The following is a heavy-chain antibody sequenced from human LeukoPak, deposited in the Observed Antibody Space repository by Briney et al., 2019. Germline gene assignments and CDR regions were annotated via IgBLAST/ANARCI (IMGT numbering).Heavy chain of an antibody. CDR3: ARAAVAGTAGVGRYYYYGMDV. CDR2: IYYSGST. V-gene: IGHV4-59*01. Sequence: SETLSLTCTVSGGSISSYYWSWIRRPPGKGLEWIGYIYYSGSTNYNPSLKSRVTISVDTSKNQFSLKLSSVTAADTAVYYCARAAVAGTAGVGRYYYYGMDVWGQGTTVTVSS. D-gene: IGHD6-19*01. J-gene: IGHJ6*02. CDR1: GGSISSYY.